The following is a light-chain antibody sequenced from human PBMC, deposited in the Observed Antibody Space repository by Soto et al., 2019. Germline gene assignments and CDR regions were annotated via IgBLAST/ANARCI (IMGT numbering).Light chain of an antibody. CDR2: GAS. CDR1: QSVSSSY. J-gene: IGKJ4*01. CDR3: QQSGSSPLT. V-gene: IGKV3-20*01. Sequence: EIVLMQSPSTLSLSPGERATLSFLASQSVSSSYLAWYQQKPGQAPRLLIYGASSRDTGIPDRFSGSGSGTDFTLTISRLQPEDFAVYYCQQSGSSPLTFGGGTKVAI.